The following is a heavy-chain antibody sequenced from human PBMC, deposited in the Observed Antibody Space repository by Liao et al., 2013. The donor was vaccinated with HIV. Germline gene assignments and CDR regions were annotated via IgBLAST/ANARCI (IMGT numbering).Heavy chain of an antibody. CDR1: GGSISSGSYY. D-gene: IGHD3-22*01. Sequence: QVQLQESGPGLVKPSQTLSLTCTVSGGSISSGSYYWSWIRQPAGKGLEWIGYFYHSGSTNYNPSLKSRVTISIETSKNQFSLRLSSVTAADTAVYYCATAGDTSGYYWAALDSWGQGTLVTVSS. V-gene: IGHV4-61*10. CDR2: FYHSGST. J-gene: IGHJ4*02. CDR3: ATAGDTSGYYWAALDS.